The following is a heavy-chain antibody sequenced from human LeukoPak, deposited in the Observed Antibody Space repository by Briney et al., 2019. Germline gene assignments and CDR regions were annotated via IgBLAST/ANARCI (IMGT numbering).Heavy chain of an antibody. D-gene: IGHD3-22*01. CDR2: INQSGSP. J-gene: IGHJ4*02. Sequence: SETLSLTCAVYGGSFSGYYWSWIRQPPGKGLEWIGEINQSGSPNYNPSLKSRITISVDTSKNQFSLKLRSVTAADTAVFYCARVIADVSGYYVEYGGQGALVTVSS. CDR3: ARVIADVSGYYVEY. V-gene: IGHV4-34*01. CDR1: GGSFSGYY.